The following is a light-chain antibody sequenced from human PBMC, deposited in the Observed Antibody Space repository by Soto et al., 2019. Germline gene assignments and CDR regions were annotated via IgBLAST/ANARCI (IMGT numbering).Light chain of an antibody. V-gene: IGLV2-14*01. CDR1: SSDVGGYNY. CDR3: SSYRSTTTYV. J-gene: IGLJ1*01. CDR2: EVT. Sequence: QSVLTQPASVSGSPGQSITISCTGTSSDVGGYNYVSWYQQHPGKAPKLMIFEVTNRPSGVSNRFSGSKSGNTASLTISGLQAEEEADYYCSSYRSTTTYVFGPGTKVTVL.